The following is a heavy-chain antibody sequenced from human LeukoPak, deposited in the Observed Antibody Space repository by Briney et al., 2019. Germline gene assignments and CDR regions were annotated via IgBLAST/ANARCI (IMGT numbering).Heavy chain of an antibody. D-gene: IGHD4-11*01. J-gene: IGHJ3*02. CDR1: GGSFSGYY. CDR3: ASIKPQLYSKYAFDI. Sequence: PSETLSLTCAVYGGSFSGYYWSWIRQPPGKGLEWIGSIFYSGSTFYNPSLKGRVTISLDTSKNQFSLKLSSVTAADTAVYYCASIKPQLYSKYAFDIWGQGTMVTVSS. CDR2: IFYSGST. V-gene: IGHV4-34*12.